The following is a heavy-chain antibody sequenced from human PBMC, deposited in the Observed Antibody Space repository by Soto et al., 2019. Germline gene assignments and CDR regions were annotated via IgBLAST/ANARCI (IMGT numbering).Heavy chain of an antibody. CDR1: GGSFSGYY. CDR3: ARSIGGRAYYYYYYGMDV. J-gene: IGHJ6*02. CDR2: INHSGST. V-gene: IGHV4-34*01. Sequence: PSETLSLTCAVYGGSFSGYYWIWISQPPGKGLEWIGEINHSGSTNYNPSLTSRVTISVDTSKNQFSLKLSSVTAADTAVYYCARSIGGRAYYYYYYGMDVWGQGTTVTVSS. D-gene: IGHD3-16*01.